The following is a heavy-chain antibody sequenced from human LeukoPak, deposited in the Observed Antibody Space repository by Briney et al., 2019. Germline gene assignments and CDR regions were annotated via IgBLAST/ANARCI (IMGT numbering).Heavy chain of an antibody. Sequence: GGSLRLSCAASGFTFSSYAMSWVRQAPGKGLEWVSAISGSGGSTYYADSVKGRFTISRDNSKNTLYLQMNSLRAEDTAVYYCAKDWGLTMIVVDDDAFDIWGQGTMVTVSS. D-gene: IGHD3-22*01. J-gene: IGHJ3*02. CDR3: AKDWGLTMIVVDDDAFDI. CDR1: GFTFSSYA. V-gene: IGHV3-23*01. CDR2: ISGSGGST.